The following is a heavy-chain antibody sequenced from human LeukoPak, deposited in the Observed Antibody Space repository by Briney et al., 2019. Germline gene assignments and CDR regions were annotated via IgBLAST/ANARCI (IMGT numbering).Heavy chain of an antibody. CDR2: ISYDGSNK. Sequence: GGSLRLSCAASGFTFSSYAMHWVRQAPGKGLEWVAVISYDGSNKYYADSVKGRFTISRDNSKNTLYLQMNSLRAEDTAVYYCARDPDDFWSGYSGWFDPWGQGTLVTVSS. D-gene: IGHD3-3*01. J-gene: IGHJ5*02. CDR1: GFTFSSYA. CDR3: ARDPDDFWSGYSGWFDP. V-gene: IGHV3-30*01.